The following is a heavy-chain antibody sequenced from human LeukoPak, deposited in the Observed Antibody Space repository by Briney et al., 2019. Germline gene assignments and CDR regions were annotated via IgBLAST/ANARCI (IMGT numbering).Heavy chain of an antibody. D-gene: IGHD3-3*01. Sequence: PSETLSLTCTVSGGSISSGNYFWSWIRQPAGKGLEWIGLIYTSGSTNYNPSLKSRVTISVDTSKNQFSLKLSSVTAADTAVYYCARSPLEYDFWSGRHYYFDYWGQGTLVTVSS. V-gene: IGHV4-61*02. CDR2: IYTSGST. CDR3: ARSPLEYDFWSGRHYYFDY. J-gene: IGHJ4*02. CDR1: GGSISSGNYF.